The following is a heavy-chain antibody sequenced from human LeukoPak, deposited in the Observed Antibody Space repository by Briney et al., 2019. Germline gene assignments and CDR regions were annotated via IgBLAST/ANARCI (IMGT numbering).Heavy chain of an antibody. D-gene: IGHD6-13*01. CDR1: GFTFSSYA. V-gene: IGHV3-23*01. J-gene: IGHJ6*02. CDR3: AKLAAAGTTSSLYYYYVWTS. Sequence: GGSLRLSCAASGFTFSSYAMSWVRQAPGKGLEWVSAISGSGGSTYYADSVKGRFTISRDNSENTLYLQMNSLRAEDTAVYYCAKLAAAGTTSSLYYYYVWTSGAKGPRSPSP. CDR2: ISGSGGST.